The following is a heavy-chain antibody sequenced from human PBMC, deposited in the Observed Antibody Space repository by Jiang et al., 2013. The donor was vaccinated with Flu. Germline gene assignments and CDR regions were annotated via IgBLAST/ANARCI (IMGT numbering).Heavy chain of an antibody. J-gene: IGHJ6*02. CDR3: ARDYGDDFWSGYYSAHGGMDV. Sequence: APGKGLEWVAVIWYDGSNKYYADSVKGRFTISRDNSKNTLYLQMNSLRAEDTAVYYCARDYGDDFWSGYYSAHGGMDVWGQGTTVTVSS. CDR2: IWYDGSNK. V-gene: IGHV3-33*01. D-gene: IGHD3-3*01.